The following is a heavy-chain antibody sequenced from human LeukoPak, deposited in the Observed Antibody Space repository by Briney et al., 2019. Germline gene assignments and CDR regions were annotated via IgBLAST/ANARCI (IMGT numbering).Heavy chain of an antibody. Sequence: SETLSLTCAVYGGSFSGYYWSWIRQPPGKGLEWIGEINHSGSTNYNPSLKSRVTISVDTSKNQFSLKLSSVTAADTAVYYCASPNTLGTSDYWGQGTLVTVSS. CDR3: ASPNTLGTSDY. V-gene: IGHV4-34*01. CDR1: GGSFSGYY. J-gene: IGHJ4*02. D-gene: IGHD7-27*01. CDR2: INHSGST.